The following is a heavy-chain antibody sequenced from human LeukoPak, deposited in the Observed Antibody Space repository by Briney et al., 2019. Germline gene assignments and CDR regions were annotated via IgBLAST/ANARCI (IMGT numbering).Heavy chain of an antibody. V-gene: IGHV3-15*05. CDR3: TTVQGN. J-gene: IGHJ1*01. Sequence: PGGPLRLSCEGSGFTFRDAWLSWVPEAPGKGLEWVGQIRSISDGGTTEYTAPVKGRFSISREDSKNTLYLQMNSLRTEDTAVYYCTTVQGNWGQGTLVTVSS. CDR2: IRSISDGGTT. CDR1: GFTFRDAW.